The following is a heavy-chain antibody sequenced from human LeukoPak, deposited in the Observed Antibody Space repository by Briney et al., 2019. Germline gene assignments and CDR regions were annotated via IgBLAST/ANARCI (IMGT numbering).Heavy chain of an antibody. CDR1: GDSISSSSYY. V-gene: IGHV4-39*02. Sequence: PSETLSLTCTVSGDSISSSSYYWGWIRQPPGKGLEWIGSMYYSGSTYYNPSLKSRVTISVDTSKNQFSLKVTSVTAADTAVYYCARDPQYDYVWGSYRYSDWFDPWGQGTLVTVSS. D-gene: IGHD3-16*02. J-gene: IGHJ5*02. CDR3: ARDPQYDYVWGSYRYSDWFDP. CDR2: MYYSGST.